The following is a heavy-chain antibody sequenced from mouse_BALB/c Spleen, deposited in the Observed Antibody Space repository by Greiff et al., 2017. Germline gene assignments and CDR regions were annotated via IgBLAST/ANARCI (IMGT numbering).Heavy chain of an antibody. CDR2: ISYSGST. V-gene: IGHV3-2*02. CDR1: GYSITSDYA. D-gene: IGHD2-1*01. CDR3: ARGDGNFDYYAMDY. J-gene: IGHJ4*01. Sequence: EVQRVESGPGLVKPSQSLSLTCTVTGYSITSDYAWNWIRQFPGNKLEWMGYISYSGSTSYNPSLKSRISITRDTSKNQFFLQLNSVTTEDTATYYCARGDGNFDYYAMDYWGQGTSVTVSS.